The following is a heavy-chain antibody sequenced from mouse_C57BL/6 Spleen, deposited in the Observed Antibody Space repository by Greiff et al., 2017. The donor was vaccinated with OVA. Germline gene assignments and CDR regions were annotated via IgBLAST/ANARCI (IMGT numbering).Heavy chain of an antibody. Sequence: EVQLVESGPGLVQPSQSLSLTCSVTGYSITSGYYWNWIRQFPGNKLEWMGYISYDGSNNYNPSLKNRISITRATSKNQFFRKLKSVTTEDTATYYYARGGGYYYGSSLGFAYWGQGTLVTVSA. CDR2: ISYDGSN. CDR3: ARGGGYYYGSSLGFAY. V-gene: IGHV3-6*01. J-gene: IGHJ3*01. CDR1: GYSITSGYY. D-gene: IGHD1-1*01.